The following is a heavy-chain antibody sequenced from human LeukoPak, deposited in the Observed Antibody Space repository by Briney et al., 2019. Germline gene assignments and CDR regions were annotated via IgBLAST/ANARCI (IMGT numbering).Heavy chain of an antibody. CDR3: ARGRINRWLQLFI. CDR2: MNPNSGNT. V-gene: IGHV1-8*01. J-gene: IGHJ4*02. Sequence: ASVKVSCKASGYTFTSYDIKWVRQATGQGLEWMGWMNPNSGNTGYAQKFQGRVTMTRNTSISTAYMELSSLRSEDTAVYYCARGRINRWLQLFIWGQGTLVTVSS. CDR1: GYTFTSYD. D-gene: IGHD5-24*01.